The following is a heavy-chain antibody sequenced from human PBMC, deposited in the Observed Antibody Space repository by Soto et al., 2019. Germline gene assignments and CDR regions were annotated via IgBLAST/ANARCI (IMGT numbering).Heavy chain of an antibody. V-gene: IGHV4-31*03. CDR3: ARATQGEGLYQLLRGALYWFDP. J-gene: IGHJ5*02. D-gene: IGHD2-2*01. CDR2: IYYSGST. CDR1: GGSISSGGYY. Sequence: SETLSLTCTVSGGSISSGGYYWSWIRQHPGKGLEWIGYIYYSGSTYYNPSLKSRVTISVDTSKNQFSLKLSSVTAADTAVYYCARATQGEGLYQLLRGALYWFDPWGQGTLVTVSS.